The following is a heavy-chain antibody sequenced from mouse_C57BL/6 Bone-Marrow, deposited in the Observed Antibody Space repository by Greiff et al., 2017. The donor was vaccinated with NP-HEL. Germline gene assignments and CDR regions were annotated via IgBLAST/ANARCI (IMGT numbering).Heavy chain of an antibody. J-gene: IGHJ2*01. CDR1: GYTFTSYW. CDR2: IDPSDSYT. Sequence: QVHVKQPGAELVMPGASVKLSCKASGYTFTSYWMHWVKQRPGQGLEWIGEIDPSDSYTNYNQNFKGKSTLTVDKSSSTAYMQLSSLTSEDSAVYYCARFYGYGGYFDYWGQGTTLTVSS. CDR3: ARFYGYGGYFDY. D-gene: IGHD2-2*01. V-gene: IGHV1-69*01.